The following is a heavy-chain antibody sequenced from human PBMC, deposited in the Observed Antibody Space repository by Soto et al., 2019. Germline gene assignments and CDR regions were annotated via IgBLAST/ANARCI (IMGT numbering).Heavy chain of an antibody. Sequence: SVKVSCKASGGTFSSYAISWVRQAPGQGLEWMGGIIPIFGTANYAQKFQGRVTITADKSTSTAYMELSSLRSEDTAVYYCARDSQYCSSTSCPFDYWGQGTLVTSPQ. CDR3: ARDSQYCSSTSCPFDY. CDR2: IIPIFGTA. CDR1: GGTFSSYA. V-gene: IGHV1-69*06. D-gene: IGHD2-2*01. J-gene: IGHJ4*02.